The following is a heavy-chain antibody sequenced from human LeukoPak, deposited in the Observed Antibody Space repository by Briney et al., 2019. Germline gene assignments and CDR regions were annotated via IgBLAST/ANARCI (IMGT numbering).Heavy chain of an antibody. Sequence: SETLSLTCTVSGGSISSYYWSWIRQPPGKGLEWIGYIYYSGSTNYNPSLKSRVTISVDTSKNQFSLKLSSVTAADTAVYYCARLGPSSRGWFDPWGQGTLVTVSS. V-gene: IGHV4-59*08. D-gene: IGHD2-15*01. CDR3: ARLGPSSRGWFDP. J-gene: IGHJ5*02. CDR1: GGSISSYY. CDR2: IYYSGST.